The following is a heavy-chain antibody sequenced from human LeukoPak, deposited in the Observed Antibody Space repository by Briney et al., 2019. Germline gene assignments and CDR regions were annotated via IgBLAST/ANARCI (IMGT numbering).Heavy chain of an antibody. D-gene: IGHD3-22*01. J-gene: IGHJ5*02. CDR2: IYYSGNS. CDR3: AGLGASGNGYLSWFDP. Sequence: SETLSLTCTVSGGSISTYYWSWIRQPPGKGLEWIGYIYYSGNSNYNPSLKVRVTISVDTSNNQFSPKLSSVTAADTAVYYCAGLGASGNGYLSWFDPWGQGTLVTVSS. CDR1: GGSISTYY. V-gene: IGHV4-59*01.